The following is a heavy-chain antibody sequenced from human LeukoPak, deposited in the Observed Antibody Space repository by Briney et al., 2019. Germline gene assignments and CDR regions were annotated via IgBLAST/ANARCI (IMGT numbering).Heavy chain of an antibody. CDR1: GFTFSSYS. CDR2: ITRSSNYI. V-gene: IGHV3-21*01. Sequence: GGSLRLSCVASGFTFSSYSMNWVRQAPGKGLEWVSSITRSSNYIYYADSVKGRFTISRDNAKNSLYLQMNSLRAEDTAVYYCARGRDGYTLIDAFDIWGQGTMVTVSS. J-gene: IGHJ3*02. CDR3: ARGRDGYTLIDAFDI. D-gene: IGHD5-24*01.